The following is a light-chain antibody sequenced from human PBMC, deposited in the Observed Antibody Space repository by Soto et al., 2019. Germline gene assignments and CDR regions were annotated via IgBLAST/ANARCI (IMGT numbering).Light chain of an antibody. Sequence: EIVLTQPPATLSLSLGQRATLSCRASQSVSTYLAWYQQRPGQAPRLLIYDASNRATGIPARFSGSGSGTDFTLTISSLEPEDFAVYYCQQHTNWPLTFGGGTKVDI. CDR1: QSVSTY. CDR3: QQHTNWPLT. V-gene: IGKV3-11*01. J-gene: IGKJ4*01. CDR2: DAS.